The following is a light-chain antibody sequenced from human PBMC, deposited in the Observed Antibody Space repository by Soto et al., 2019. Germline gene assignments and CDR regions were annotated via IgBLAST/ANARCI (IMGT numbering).Light chain of an antibody. CDR3: HQYNSY. V-gene: IGKV1-5*01. Sequence: DVHMTQSPSTLSASVGDRVTITCRASESIATWLAWYQQKPGKAPKLLIYDASRLESGVPSRFSGGGSGKEFTLTLRHLQPDDFATYYRHQYNSYFGQGTKLEI. CDR1: ESIATW. J-gene: IGKJ2*01. CDR2: DAS.